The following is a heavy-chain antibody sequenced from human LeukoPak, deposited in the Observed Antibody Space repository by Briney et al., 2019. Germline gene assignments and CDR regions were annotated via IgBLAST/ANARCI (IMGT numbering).Heavy chain of an antibody. D-gene: IGHD3-10*01. Sequence: PSETLSLTCTVSGGSISNYYWSWIRQPAGKGLEWIGRIYTSESTNYNPSLKSRVTMSVDTSKNQLSLKLRSVTAADTAVYYCARENYYYSSRMYDWGQGTLVTVSS. CDR3: ARENYYYSSRMYD. CDR2: IYTSEST. CDR1: GGSISNYY. V-gene: IGHV4-4*07. J-gene: IGHJ4*02.